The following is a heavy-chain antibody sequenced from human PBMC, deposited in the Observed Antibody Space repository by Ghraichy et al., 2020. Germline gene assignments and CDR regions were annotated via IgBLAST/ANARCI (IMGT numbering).Heavy chain of an antibody. CDR1: GFTFRNFA. V-gene: IGHV3-23*01. CDR2: FTGSGGTT. D-gene: IGHD3-22*01. J-gene: IGHJ3*02. Sequence: GESLNISCAASGFTFRNFAMSWVRRAPGKGLEWVSAFTGSGGTTYYADSVKGRFTISRDDSRSSLYLQMNSLRAEDTAVYYCAKSRMIADAFDIWGQGAMVTVSS. CDR3: AKSRMIADAFDI.